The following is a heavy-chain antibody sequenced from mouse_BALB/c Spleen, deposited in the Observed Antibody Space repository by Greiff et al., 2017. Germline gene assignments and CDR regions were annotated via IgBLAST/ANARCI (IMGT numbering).Heavy chain of an antibody. CDR1: GFTFSSYT. CDR2: ISNGGGST. CDR3: ARHGGVDY. J-gene: IGHJ4*01. V-gene: IGHV5-12-2*01. Sequence: EVQLVESGGGLVQPGGSLKLSCAASGFTFSSYTMSWVRQTPEKRLEWVAYISNGGGSTYYPDTVKGRFTISRDNAKNTLYLQMNSLKSEDTAMYYCARHGGVDYWGQGTSVTVSS.